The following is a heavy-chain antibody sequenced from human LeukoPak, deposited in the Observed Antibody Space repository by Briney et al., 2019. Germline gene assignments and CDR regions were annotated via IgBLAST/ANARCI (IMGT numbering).Heavy chain of an antibody. D-gene: IGHD3-3*02. CDR3: ARHFSTYSYGLDV. CDR1: GFTFGDYA. J-gene: IGHJ6*02. Sequence: GGSLRLSCTASGFTFGDYAMSWFRQAPGKGLEWVANINPDGSAKYYVDSVKGRFTISRDNAENSLYLQMNSLRPEDTAVYYCARHFSTYSYGLDVWGQGTTVTVSS. V-gene: IGHV3-7*01. CDR2: INPDGSAK.